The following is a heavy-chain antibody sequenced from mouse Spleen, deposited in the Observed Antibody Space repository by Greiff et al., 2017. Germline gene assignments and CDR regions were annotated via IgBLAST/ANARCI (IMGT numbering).Heavy chain of an antibody. V-gene: IGHV1-81*01. CDR1: GYTFTSYG. J-gene: IGHJ3*01. Sequence: QVQLQQSGAELARPGASVKLSCKASGYTFTSYGISWVKQRTGQGLEWIGEIYPRSGNTYYNEKFKGKATLTADKSSSTAYMELRSLTSEDSAVYFCARREIYYGNSNAYWGQGTLVTVSA. CDR3: ARREIYYGNSNAY. D-gene: IGHD2-1*01. CDR2: IYPRSGNT.